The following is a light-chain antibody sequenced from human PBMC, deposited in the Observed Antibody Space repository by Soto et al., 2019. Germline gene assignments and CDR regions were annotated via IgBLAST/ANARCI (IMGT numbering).Light chain of an antibody. V-gene: IGKV1-5*03. J-gene: IGKJ1*01. CDR1: QSVDTW. CDR2: RAS. Sequence: DIQMTQFPSTLSASVGDRVTITCRASQSVDTWLAWYQQKPGKAPSLLIYRASSLESGVPSRFSGSGSGTEFTLTIRSLQPDDFATYYCLQYNNYPRTFGQGTKVEVK. CDR3: LQYNNYPRT.